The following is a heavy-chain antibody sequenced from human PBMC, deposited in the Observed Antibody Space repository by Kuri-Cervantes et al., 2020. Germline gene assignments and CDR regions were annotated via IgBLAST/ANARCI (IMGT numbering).Heavy chain of an antibody. CDR1: GFTFSSYA. CDR3: ARGRWIQLWARKYYFEY. V-gene: IGHV3-64*01. Sequence: GESLKISCAASGFTFSSYAMHWVRQAPGKGLEYVSAISSNGGSTYYANSVKGRFTISRDNSKNTLYLQMGSLRAQDMAVYYCARGRWIQLWARKYYFEYWGQGTLVTVSS. J-gene: IGHJ4*02. CDR2: ISSNGGST. D-gene: IGHD5-18*01.